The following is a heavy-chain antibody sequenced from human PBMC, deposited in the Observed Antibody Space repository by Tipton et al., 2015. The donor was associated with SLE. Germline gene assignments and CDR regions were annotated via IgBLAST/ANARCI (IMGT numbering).Heavy chain of an antibody. CDR1: GGSFSGYY. J-gene: IGHJ6*03. D-gene: IGHD3-3*01. V-gene: IGHV4-34*01. Sequence: TLSLTCAVYGGSFSGYYWSWIRQPPGKGLEWIGEINHSGSTNYNPSLKSRVTISVDTPKNQFSLKLSSVTAADTAVYYCAREWVGKLEWSIRGYYYYMDVWGKGTTVTVSS. CDR3: AREWVGKLEWSIRGYYYYMDV. CDR2: INHSGST.